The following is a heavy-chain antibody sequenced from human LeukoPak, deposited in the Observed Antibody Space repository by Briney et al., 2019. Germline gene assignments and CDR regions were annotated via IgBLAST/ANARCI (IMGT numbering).Heavy chain of an antibody. CDR2: ISSSGSTI. D-gene: IGHD4-17*01. CDR1: GFNFSSYW. J-gene: IGHJ4*02. Sequence: PGGSLRLSCAASGFNFSSYWMHWVRQAPGKGLEWVSYISSSGSTIYYADSVKGRFTISRDNAKNSLYLQMNSLRAEDTAVYYCARSHSVTTSPFDYWGQGTLVTVSS. CDR3: ARSHSVTTSPFDY. V-gene: IGHV3-48*04.